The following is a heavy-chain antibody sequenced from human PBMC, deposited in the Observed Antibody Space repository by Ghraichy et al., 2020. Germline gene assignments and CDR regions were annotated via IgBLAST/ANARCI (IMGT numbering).Heavy chain of an antibody. CDR1: GFTFSSYA. D-gene: IGHD1-1*01. V-gene: IGHV3-23*01. CDR3: AKGVGYNWNGDYFDY. Sequence: GGSLRLSCAASGFTFSSYAMSWVRQAPGKGLEWVSAISGSGGSTYYADSVKGRFTISRDNSKNTLYLQMNSLRAEDTAVYYCAKGVGYNWNGDYFDYWGQGTLVTVSS. CDR2: ISGSGGST. J-gene: IGHJ4*02.